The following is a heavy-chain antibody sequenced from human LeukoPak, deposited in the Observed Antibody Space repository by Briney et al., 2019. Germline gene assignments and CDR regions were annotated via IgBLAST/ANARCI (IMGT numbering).Heavy chain of an antibody. V-gene: IGHV4-34*01. Sequence: SETLSLTCAVYGGSFSGYYWSWIRQPPGKGLEWIGEINHSGSTYYNPSLKSRVTISVDTSKNQFSLKLSSVTAADTAVYYCAGQDYYDSSGYYYSLGHFDYWGQGTLVTVSS. CDR3: AGQDYYDSSGYYYSLGHFDY. D-gene: IGHD3-22*01. CDR1: GGSFSGYY. J-gene: IGHJ4*02. CDR2: INHSGST.